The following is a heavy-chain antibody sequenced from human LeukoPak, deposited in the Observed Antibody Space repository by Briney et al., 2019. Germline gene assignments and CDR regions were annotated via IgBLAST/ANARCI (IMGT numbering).Heavy chain of an antibody. D-gene: IGHD5-24*01. CDR1: GFSFSNYG. V-gene: IGHV3-21*01. Sequence: GGSLRLSCAVSGFSFSNYGMNWVRQAPGKGLEWVSSISSRSSYIKYADSVKGRFTISRDNAKNSLYLQISSLRAEDTAMYYCAREERDGYNYYWYFDLWGRGTLVTVSS. CDR2: ISSRSSYI. J-gene: IGHJ2*01. CDR3: AREERDGYNYYWYFDL.